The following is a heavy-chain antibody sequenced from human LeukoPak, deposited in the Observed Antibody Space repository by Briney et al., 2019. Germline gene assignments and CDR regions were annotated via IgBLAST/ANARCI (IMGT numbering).Heavy chain of an antibody. CDR2: IRSDGTSQ. CDR1: GFTFTTYG. J-gene: IGHJ5*02. V-gene: IGHV3-30*02. Sequence: GGSLRLSCAASGFTFTTYGMHWVRQAPGKGLEWVAFIRSDGTSQYYAGSVKGRFTIPRDNSKNTLYLQMSSLRPEDTAVYYCAKDRDLASWGQGTLVTVSS. CDR3: AKDRDLAS.